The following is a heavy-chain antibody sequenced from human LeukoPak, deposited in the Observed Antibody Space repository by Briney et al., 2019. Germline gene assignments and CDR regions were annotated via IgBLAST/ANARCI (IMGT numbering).Heavy chain of an antibody. V-gene: IGHV1-18*01. CDR2: INPYSGDT. J-gene: IGHJ6*02. D-gene: IGHD3-10*01. CDR3: ARDISLWFGEGYGMDV. Sequence: GASVKVSSTASGYTFTTYGISWVRQAPGHGLEWMGWINPYSGDTNYAQKLQGRVTMTGDTSISKAYMELSRLRSDDTAVYYCARDISLWFGEGYGMDVWGQGTTVTVSS. CDR1: GYTFTTYG.